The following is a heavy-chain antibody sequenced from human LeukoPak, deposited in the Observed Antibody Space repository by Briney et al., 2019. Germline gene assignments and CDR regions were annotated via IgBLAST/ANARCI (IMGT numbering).Heavy chain of an antibody. CDR2: INPSGGST. Sequence: GASVKVSCKASGYTFTSYYMHWVRQAPGQGLEWMGIINPSGGSTSYAQKFQGRVTMTRDTSTSTVYMELSSLRSEDTAVYYCARAWLEEWELPYYYYYGMDVWGQGTTVTVSS. J-gene: IGHJ6*02. CDR1: GYTFTSYY. CDR3: ARAWLEEWELPYYYYYGMDV. D-gene: IGHD1-26*01. V-gene: IGHV1-46*01.